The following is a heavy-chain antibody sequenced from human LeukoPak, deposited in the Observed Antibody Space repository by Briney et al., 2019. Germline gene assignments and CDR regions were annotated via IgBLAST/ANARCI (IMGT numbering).Heavy chain of an antibody. Sequence: QTGGSLRLSCAASGFTFSSYSMNWVRQAPGKGLEWVSYISSSSSTIYYADSVKGRFTISRDNAKNSLYLQMNSLRAEDTAVYYCARGDNYYDSSGGAFDIWGQGTMVTVSS. CDR2: ISSSSSTI. CDR1: GFTFSSYS. J-gene: IGHJ3*02. V-gene: IGHV3-48*01. D-gene: IGHD3-22*01. CDR3: ARGDNYYDSSGGAFDI.